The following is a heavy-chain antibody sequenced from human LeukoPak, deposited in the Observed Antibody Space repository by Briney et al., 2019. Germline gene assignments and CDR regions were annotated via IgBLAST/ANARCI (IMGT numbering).Heavy chain of an antibody. V-gene: IGHV4-59*01. D-gene: IGHD3-22*01. CDR1: GGSISSYY. Sequence: SPSETLSLTCTVSGGSISSYYWSWIRQPPGKGLEWIGYIYYSGSTNYNPSLKSRVTISVDTSKNQFSLKLTSVTAADTAVYYCARGLTYYFDSSGYYVTDAFDIWGQGTMVTVSS. CDR3: ARGLTYYFDSSGYYVTDAFDI. J-gene: IGHJ3*02. CDR2: IYYSGST.